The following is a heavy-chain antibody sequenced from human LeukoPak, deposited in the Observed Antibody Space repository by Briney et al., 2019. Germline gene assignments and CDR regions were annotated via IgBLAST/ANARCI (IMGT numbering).Heavy chain of an antibody. V-gene: IGHV3-21*01. J-gene: IGHJ4*02. D-gene: IGHD6-13*01. CDR3: ARDQGTANDY. Sequence: GGSLRLSCAASGFTFSSYSMNWVRQAPGKGLEWVSSISSSSSYIYYADSVKGRFTISRDNAKNSLYLQMNSLSAEDTAVYYCARDQGTANDYWGQGTLVTVSS. CDR1: GFTFSSYS. CDR2: ISSSSSYI.